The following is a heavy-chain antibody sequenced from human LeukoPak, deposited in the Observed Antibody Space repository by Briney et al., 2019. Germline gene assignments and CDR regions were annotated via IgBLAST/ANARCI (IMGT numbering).Heavy chain of an antibody. D-gene: IGHD3-3*01. CDR1: GGSFSGYY. CDR2: INHSGST. V-gene: IGHV4-34*01. CDR3: ARVKGYYDFWSGYFPGGYFDY. J-gene: IGHJ4*02. Sequence: PSETLSLTCAVYGGSFSGYYWSWIRQPPGKGLEWIGEINHSGSTNYNPSLKSRVTISVDTSKNQFSLKLSSVTAADTAVYYCARVKGYYDFWSGYFPGGYFDYWGQGTLVTVSS.